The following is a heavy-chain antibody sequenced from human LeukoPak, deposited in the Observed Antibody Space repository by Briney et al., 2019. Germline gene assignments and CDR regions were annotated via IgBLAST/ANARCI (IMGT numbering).Heavy chain of an antibody. Sequence: PSETLSLTCTVSGGSISSGSYYWSWIRQPAGKGLEWIGRIYTSGSTNYNPSLKSRVTISVDTSKNQFSLKLSSVTAADTAVYYCARQYYYDSSGYYYVGVYFDYWGQGTLVTVSS. CDR1: GGSISSGSYY. CDR2: IYTSGST. J-gene: IGHJ4*02. CDR3: ARQYYYDSSGYYYVGVYFDY. D-gene: IGHD3-22*01. V-gene: IGHV4-61*02.